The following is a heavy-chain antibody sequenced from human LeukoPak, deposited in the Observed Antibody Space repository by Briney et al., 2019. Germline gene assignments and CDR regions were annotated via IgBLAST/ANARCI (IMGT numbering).Heavy chain of an antibody. CDR2: INAGNGNT. CDR3: ARDGVDFDYGGNSELDY. V-gene: IGHV1-3*01. Sequence: GASVKVSCKASGGTFSSYAISWVRQAPGQGLEWMGWINAGNGNTKYSQRFQGRVTITRDTSASTAYMELSSLRSEDTAVYYCARDGVDFDYGGNSELDYWGQGTLVTVSS. D-gene: IGHD4-23*01. J-gene: IGHJ4*02. CDR1: GGTFSSYA.